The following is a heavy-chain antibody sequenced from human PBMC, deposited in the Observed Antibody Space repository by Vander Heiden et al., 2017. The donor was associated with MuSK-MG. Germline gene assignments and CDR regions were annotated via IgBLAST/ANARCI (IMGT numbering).Heavy chain of an antibody. Sequence: EVQLVESGGGLVKPGGSLRLSCAASGFTFSSYSMTWVRQAPGKGLEWVSSISSRSSYIYYADSVKGRFTISRDNAKNSLYLQMNSLRAEDTAVYYCARDLPGGYYDSSGYHAFDIWGQGTMVTVSS. J-gene: IGHJ3*02. V-gene: IGHV3-21*01. CDR1: GFTFSSYS. CDR3: ARDLPGGYYDSSGYHAFDI. D-gene: IGHD3-22*01. CDR2: ISSRSSYI.